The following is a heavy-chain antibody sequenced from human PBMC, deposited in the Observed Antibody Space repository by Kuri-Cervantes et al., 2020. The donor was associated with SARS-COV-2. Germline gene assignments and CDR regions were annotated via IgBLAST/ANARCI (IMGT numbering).Heavy chain of an antibody. J-gene: IGHJ3*02. CDR3: ARRGILYYDSSGFAFDI. CDR2: IYSGGST. Sequence: GESLKISCAASGFTVSSNYMSWVRQAPGKGLEWVSVIYSGGSTNYADSVKGRFTISRDNAKNSLYLQMNSLRAEDTAVYYCARRGILYYDSSGFAFDIWGQGTMVTVSS. CDR1: GFTVSSNY. D-gene: IGHD3-22*01. V-gene: IGHV3-53*01.